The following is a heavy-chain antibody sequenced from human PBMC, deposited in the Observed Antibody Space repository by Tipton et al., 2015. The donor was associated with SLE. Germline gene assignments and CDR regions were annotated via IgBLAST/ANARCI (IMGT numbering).Heavy chain of an antibody. CDR3: ARDPGWAAMGYLIY. CDR2: ISSSSSTI. D-gene: IGHD5-18*01. CDR1: GFTFSSYS. Sequence: SLRLSCAASGFTFSSYSMNWVRQAPGTGLEWVSYISSSSSTIYYADSVKGRFTISRDNAKNSLYLQMNSLRAEGTAVYCCARDPGWAAMGYLIYWGQGTVLTDSS. J-gene: IGHJ4*02. V-gene: IGHV3-48*01.